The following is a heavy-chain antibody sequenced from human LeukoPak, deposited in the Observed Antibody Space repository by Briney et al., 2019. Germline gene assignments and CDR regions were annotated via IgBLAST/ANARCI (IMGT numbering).Heavy chain of an antibody. D-gene: IGHD3-10*01. CDR2: SRSKPNNYAT. Sequence: GGSLRLSCAASGFTFSNAWMSWVRQAPGKGLEWVGRSRSKPNNYATTYAASVKGRFTISRDDSKNTAYLQMNSLDTEDTAVYYCTGRELSYWGQGTLVFVSS. V-gene: IGHV3-73*01. J-gene: IGHJ4*02. CDR1: GFTFSNAW. CDR3: TGRELSY.